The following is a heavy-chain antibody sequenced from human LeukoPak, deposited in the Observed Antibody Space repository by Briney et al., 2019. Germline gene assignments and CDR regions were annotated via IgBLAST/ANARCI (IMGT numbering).Heavy chain of an antibody. CDR1: GFTFSNYA. J-gene: IGHJ4*02. Sequence: GRSLRLSCAASGFTFSNYAMSWVRQAPGKGLEWVSGISGGTGTPFYADSVKGRFTISRGNSNNTLYLQMSSLRGEDTAVYFCAKRRTTVITMDYFDYWGQGTLVTVSS. D-gene: IGHD4-17*01. V-gene: IGHV3-23*01. CDR2: ISGGTGTP. CDR3: AKRRTTVITMDYFDY.